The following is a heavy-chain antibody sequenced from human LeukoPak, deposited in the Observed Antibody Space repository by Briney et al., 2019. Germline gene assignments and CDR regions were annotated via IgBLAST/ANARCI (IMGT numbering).Heavy chain of an antibody. D-gene: IGHD3-3*01. J-gene: IGHJ4*02. CDR3: ARGPVLRFLEWLNQYYFDY. CDR2: INPYNGNT. V-gene: IGHV1-18*01. CDR1: GYTFTSYG. Sequence: GASVKVSCKASGYTFTSYGISWVRQAPGQGLEWMGWINPYNGNTNYAQKLQGRVTMTTDTSTSTAYMELRSLRSDDTAVYYCARGPVLRFLEWLNQYYFDYWGQGTLVTVSS.